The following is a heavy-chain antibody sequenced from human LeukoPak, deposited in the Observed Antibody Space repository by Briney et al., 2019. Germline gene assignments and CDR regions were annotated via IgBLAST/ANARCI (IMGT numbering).Heavy chain of an antibody. Sequence: GGSLRLSCAASGFTFSDYYMSWVRQAPGKGLEWVSAISGSDGSTYYEDSVKGRFTISRDNSKNTLYLQMNSLRAEDTAVYCCAKGRTTTVRFLIDYWGQGTLVTVSS. CDR3: AKGRTTTVRFLIDY. D-gene: IGHD4-17*01. CDR1: GFTFSDYY. J-gene: IGHJ4*02. CDR2: ISGSDGST. V-gene: IGHV3-23*01.